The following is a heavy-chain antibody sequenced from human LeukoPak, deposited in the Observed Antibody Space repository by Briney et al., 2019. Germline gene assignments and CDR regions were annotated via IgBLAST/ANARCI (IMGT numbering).Heavy chain of an antibody. CDR1: GYTFTGYY. Sequence: ASVKVSCKASGYTFTGYYMHWVRQAPGQGLEWMGWINPNSGGTNYAQKFQGRVTMTRDMSISTAYMELSRLRSDDTAVYYCARDQTAARNPDYWGQGTLVTVSS. V-gene: IGHV1-2*02. J-gene: IGHJ4*02. D-gene: IGHD6-6*01. CDR2: INPNSGGT. CDR3: ARDQTAARNPDY.